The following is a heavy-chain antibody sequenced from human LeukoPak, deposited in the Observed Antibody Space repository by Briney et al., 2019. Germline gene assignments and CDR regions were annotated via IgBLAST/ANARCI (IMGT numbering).Heavy chain of an antibody. V-gene: IGHV3-7*01. J-gene: IGHJ4*02. CDR2: IMPDGSEK. CDR1: GFTFSSYW. CDR3: VRDWPGNWND. Sequence: GGSLRLSCAASGFTFSSYWMSRVRQAPGKGLEWVANIMPDGSEKYYVDSVKGRFTISRDNAKNSLSLQMDSLRAEDTAVYYCVRDWPGNWNDWGQGTLVTVSS. D-gene: IGHD1-20*01.